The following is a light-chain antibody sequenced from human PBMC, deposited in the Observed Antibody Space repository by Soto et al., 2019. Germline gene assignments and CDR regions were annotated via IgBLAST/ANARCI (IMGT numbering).Light chain of an antibody. V-gene: IGKV3-20*01. J-gene: IGKJ1*01. CDR2: GAS. CDR3: QQYGSSPWA. CDR1: QSISSSF. Sequence: EIVMTQSPATLSLSPGERATLSCRASQSISSSFLAWYQQKPGQAPRLLIYGASSRATGIPDRFSGTGSETDFTLTISRLEPEDVAVYYCQQYGSSPWAFGQGTKVDIK.